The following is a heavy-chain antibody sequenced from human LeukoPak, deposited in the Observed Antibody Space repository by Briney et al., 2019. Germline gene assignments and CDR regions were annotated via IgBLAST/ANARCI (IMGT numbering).Heavy chain of an antibody. J-gene: IGHJ6*02. D-gene: IGHD3-3*01. V-gene: IGHV3-30*18. Sequence: GGSLRLSCAASGFSFSNYGMHWVRQAPGKGLEWVTVILYYGTDKSYADSVRGRFTVSRDDSKNTLYLQMNSLRPEDTAVYYCAKAAKPFGALINYRYYIMDVWGQGTTVTVS. CDR2: ILYYGTDK. CDR3: AKAAKPFGALINYRYYIMDV. CDR1: GFSFSNYG.